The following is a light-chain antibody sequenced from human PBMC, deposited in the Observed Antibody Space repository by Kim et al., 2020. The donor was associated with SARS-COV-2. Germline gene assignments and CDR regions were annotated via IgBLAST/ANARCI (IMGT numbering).Light chain of an antibody. V-gene: IGKV1-8*01. J-gene: IGKJ1*01. Sequence: ASTGDRCTITCQASQGISNYLHWYQQKPGKAPKLLIYAASTLQSGVPSRFSGSGSGTDFTLTISCLQSEDFATYYCQQYYSYPLTFGQGTKVDIK. CDR3: QQYYSYPLT. CDR2: AAS. CDR1: QGISNY.